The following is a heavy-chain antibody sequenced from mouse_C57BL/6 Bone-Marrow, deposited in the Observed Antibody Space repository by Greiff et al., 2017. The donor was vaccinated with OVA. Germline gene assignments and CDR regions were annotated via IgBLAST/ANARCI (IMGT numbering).Heavy chain of an antibody. CDR1: EYEFPSHD. D-gene: IGHD2-4*01. J-gene: IGHJ4*01. CDR2: INSDGGST. Sequence: EVKVVESGGGLVQPGESLKLSCESNEYEFPSHDMSWVRKTPEKRLELVAAINSDGGSTYYPDTMERRFIISRDNTKKTLYLQMSSLRSEDTALYYCARLDYDGGGAMDYWGQGTSVTVSS. V-gene: IGHV5-2*01. CDR3: ARLDYDGGGAMDY.